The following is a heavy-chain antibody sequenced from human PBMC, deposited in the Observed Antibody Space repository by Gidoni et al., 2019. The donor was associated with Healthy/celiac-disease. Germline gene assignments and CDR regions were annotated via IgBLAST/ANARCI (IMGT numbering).Heavy chain of an antibody. J-gene: IGHJ4*02. CDR3: ARAVPSGGYCSGGSCYYPDY. Sequence: HVQLQESGPGLVKPSQTLSLTCTVPGGSIVSGGYYLSWIRQHPGKGLEWIGYIYYSGSTYYNPSLKSRVTISVDTSKNQFSLKLSSVTAADTAVYYCARAVPSGGYCSGGSCYYPDYWGQGTLVTVSS. CDR1: GGSIVSGGYY. V-gene: IGHV4-31*03. D-gene: IGHD2-15*01. CDR2: IYYSGST.